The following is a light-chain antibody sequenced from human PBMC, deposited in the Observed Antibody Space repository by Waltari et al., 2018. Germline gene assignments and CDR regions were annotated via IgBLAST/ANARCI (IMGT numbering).Light chain of an antibody. V-gene: IGLV2-11*01. CDR2: DVD. Sequence: QSALTQPRSVSGSPGQSVTLSCTGTSTDFGGYKYVSRYQHHAGKAPPLIIYDVDKRPSGVPDRFSGSKAGNTASLTISGLLTDDEADYYCCSYAGRYTSVFGGGTRVTVL. J-gene: IGLJ2*01. CDR1: STDFGGYKY. CDR3: CSYAGRYTSV.